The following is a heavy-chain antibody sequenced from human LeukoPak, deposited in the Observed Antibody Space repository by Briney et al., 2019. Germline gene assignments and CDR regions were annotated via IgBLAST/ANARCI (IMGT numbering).Heavy chain of an antibody. CDR3: ARSCRILDIVATIRARLGGNGFDI. CDR2: IYYSGST. V-gene: IGHV4-39*07. D-gene: IGHD5-12*01. J-gene: IGHJ3*02. Sequence: PSETLSLTCTVSGGSISSSSYYWGWSRQPPGKGLEWIGSIYYSGSTYYNPSLKSRVTIAVETSKNQFSLKLSSVTAADKAVYYCARSCRILDIVATIRARLGGNGFDIWGQGTMVTVSS. CDR1: GGSISSSSYY.